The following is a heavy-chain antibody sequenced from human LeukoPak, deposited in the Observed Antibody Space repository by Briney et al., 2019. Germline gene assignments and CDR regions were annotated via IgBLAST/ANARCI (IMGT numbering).Heavy chain of an antibody. CDR3: AKVPNQYSSSWLFDY. CDR2: IYSDGTT. D-gene: IGHD6-13*01. J-gene: IGHJ4*02. CDR1: GFTVSSNY. Sequence: GGSLRLSCAASGFTVSSNYMSWFRQAPGKGLEWVSVIYSDGTTHYADSVKGRFTISRDNSKNTLYLQMNSLRAEDTAVYYCAKVPNQYSSSWLFDYWGQGTLVTVSS. V-gene: IGHV3-53*05.